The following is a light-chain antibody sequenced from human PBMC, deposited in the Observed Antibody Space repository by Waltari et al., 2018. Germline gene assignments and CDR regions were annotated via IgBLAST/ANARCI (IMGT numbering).Light chain of an antibody. CDR1: SSDVGGYDY. CDR2: EVT. CDR3: SSFAGSNNYV. Sequence: QPPSASGSPGQSVTISCTGTSSDVGGYDYVSWYQQHPGKAPKLIISEVTKRPSGVPDRFSGSKSGNTASLTVSGLQADDEADYYCSSFAGSNNYVFGTGTKVTVL. J-gene: IGLJ1*01. V-gene: IGLV2-8*01.